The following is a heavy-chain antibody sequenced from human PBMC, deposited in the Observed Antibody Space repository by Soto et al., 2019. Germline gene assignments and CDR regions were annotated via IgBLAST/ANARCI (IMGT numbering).Heavy chain of an antibody. CDR1: GFTFSSYW. Sequence: GGSLRLSCAASGFTFSSYWMHWVRQAPGKGLVWVSRINSDGSSTSYADSVKGRFTISRDNAKNTLYLQMNSLRAEDTAVYYCARDRLDTVTAHYYYYYYMDVWGKGTTVTVSS. V-gene: IGHV3-74*01. D-gene: IGHD4-17*01. CDR2: INSDGSST. CDR3: ARDRLDTVTAHYYYYYYMDV. J-gene: IGHJ6*03.